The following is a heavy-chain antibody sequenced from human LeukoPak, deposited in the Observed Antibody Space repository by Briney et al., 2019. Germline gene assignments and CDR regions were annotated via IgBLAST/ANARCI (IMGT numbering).Heavy chain of an antibody. Sequence: GGSLRLSCAASGFTFSNYGMDWVRQGPGMRLEWVAFIRYDGSNQYYTDSVKGRFTISRDNSKNTLFLQMNSLRAEDTAVYYCTKGYYDSSAFSTWDQGTMVTVSS. V-gene: IGHV3-30*02. J-gene: IGHJ3*02. CDR3: TKGYYDSSAFST. CDR1: GFTFSNYG. CDR2: IRYDGSNQ. D-gene: IGHD3-22*01.